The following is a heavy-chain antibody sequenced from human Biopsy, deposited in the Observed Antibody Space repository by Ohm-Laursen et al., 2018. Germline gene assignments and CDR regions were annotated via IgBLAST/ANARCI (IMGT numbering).Heavy chain of an antibody. CDR2: INHSGST. Sequence: SDTLSLTCSVYGGSLSGYYWSWIRQPPGKGPEWIGEINHSGSTNYNPSLKSRVTISVDTSKNQFSLKLSSVTAADTAVYYCERGRLRAVARFDYWGQGTLVTVSS. CDR3: ERGRLRAVARFDY. V-gene: IGHV4-34*01. D-gene: IGHD6-19*01. J-gene: IGHJ4*02. CDR1: GGSLSGYY.